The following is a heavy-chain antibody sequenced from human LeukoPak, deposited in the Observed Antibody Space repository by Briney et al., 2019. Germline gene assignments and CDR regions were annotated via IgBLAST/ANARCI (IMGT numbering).Heavy chain of an antibody. V-gene: IGHV1-18*01. CDR2: ISAYNGNT. CDR1: GYTFTSYG. D-gene: IGHD6-13*01. J-gene: IGHJ4*02. Sequence: GASVKVSCKASGYTFTSYGISWVRQAPGQGLEWMGWISAYNGNTNYAQKFQGRVTMTRDMSISTAYMELSRLRSDDTAVYYCARDPGYSSSWHSELIAVAGPFDYWGQGTLVTVSS. CDR3: ARDPGYSSSWHSELIAVAGPFDY.